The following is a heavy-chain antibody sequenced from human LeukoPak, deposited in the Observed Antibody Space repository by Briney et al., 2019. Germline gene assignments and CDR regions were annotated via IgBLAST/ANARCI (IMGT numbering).Heavy chain of an antibody. CDR1: GGSFSGYY. CDR2: INHSGST. Sequence: SETLSLTCAVYGGSFSGYYWSWIRQPPGKGLEWIGEINHSGSTNYNPSLKSRVTISVDTSKNQFSLKLSSVTAADTAVYYRARRLIIAAAGFDYWGQGTLVTVSS. V-gene: IGHV4-34*01. J-gene: IGHJ4*02. D-gene: IGHD6-13*01. CDR3: ARRLIIAAAGFDY.